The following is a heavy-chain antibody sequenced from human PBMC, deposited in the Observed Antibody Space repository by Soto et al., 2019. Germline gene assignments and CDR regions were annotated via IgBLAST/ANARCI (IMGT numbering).Heavy chain of an antibody. Sequence: SETLSLTCTVSGGSINTFYWSWVRQPAGKGLEGIGRIFSSGRTSFNPSLESRVAMSVDTSKNHFSLNLSSVTAADMAVYYCAREGSYSAYNFAHGIQLWSFDFWGQGALVTVSS. J-gene: IGHJ4*02. CDR1: GGSINTFY. V-gene: IGHV4-4*07. CDR3: AREGSYSAYNFAHGIQLWSFDF. D-gene: IGHD5-12*01. CDR2: IFSSGRT.